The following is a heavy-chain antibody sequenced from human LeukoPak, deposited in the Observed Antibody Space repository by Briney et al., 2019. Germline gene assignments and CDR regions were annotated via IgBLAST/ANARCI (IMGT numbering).Heavy chain of an antibody. D-gene: IGHD3-10*01. CDR1: GGSFSGYY. J-gene: IGHJ5*02. CDR3: ATDLIHYYGSGAKT. CDR2: INHSGST. V-gene: IGHV4-34*01. Sequence: SETLSLTCAVYGGSFSGYYWSWIRQPPGKGLEWIGEINHSGSTNYNPSLKSRVTISVDTSKNQFSLKLSSVTAADTAVYYCATDLIHYYGSGAKTWGQGTLVTVSS.